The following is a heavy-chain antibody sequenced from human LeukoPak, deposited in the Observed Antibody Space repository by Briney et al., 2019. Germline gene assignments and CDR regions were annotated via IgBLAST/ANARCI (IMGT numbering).Heavy chain of an antibody. V-gene: IGHV2-70*04. Sequence: SGPALVKPTQTLTLTYTFSGFSLSTGGMRVSWIRQPPGKALEWPARIDWDDDKFYSTSLKTRLTIYKDTSKNQVVLTMTNMDPVDTATYYCARTNYGDYRNWFDPWGQGTLVTVSS. J-gene: IGHJ5*02. CDR1: GFSLSTGGMR. CDR3: ARTNYGDYRNWFDP. CDR2: IDWDDDK. D-gene: IGHD4-17*01.